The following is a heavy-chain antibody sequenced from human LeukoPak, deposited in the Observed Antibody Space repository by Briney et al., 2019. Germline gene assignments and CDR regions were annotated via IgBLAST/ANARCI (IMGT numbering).Heavy chain of an antibody. D-gene: IGHD2-2*01. J-gene: IGHJ6*02. CDR2: IYHSGST. Sequence: SETLSLTCAVSGGSISSSNWWSWVRQPPGKGLEWIGEIYHSGSTNYNPSLKSRVTISVDKSKNQFSLKLSSVTAADTAVYYCARALIVVVPAAMHARRYCMDVWGQGTTVTVSS. CDR1: GGSISSSNW. V-gene: IGHV4-4*02. CDR3: ARALIVVVPAAMHARRYCMDV.